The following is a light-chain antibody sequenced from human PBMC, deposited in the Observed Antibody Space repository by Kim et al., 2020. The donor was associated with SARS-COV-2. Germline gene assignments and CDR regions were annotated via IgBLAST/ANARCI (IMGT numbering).Light chain of an antibody. CDR1: RGSIASNY. V-gene: IGLV6-57*02. CDR3: QSYDSSNHWV. Sequence: KTVTSPCTSSRGSIASNYVQWYQQRPGSAPTTVIYEDNQRPSGVPDRFSGSIDSSSNSASLTISGLKTEDEADYYCQSYDSSNHWVFGGGTQLTVL. J-gene: IGLJ3*02. CDR2: EDN.